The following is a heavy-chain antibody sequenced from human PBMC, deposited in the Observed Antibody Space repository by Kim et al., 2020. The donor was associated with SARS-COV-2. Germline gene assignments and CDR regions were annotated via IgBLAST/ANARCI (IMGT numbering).Heavy chain of an antibody. CDR1: GGSFSGYY. D-gene: IGHD6-13*01. V-gene: IGHV4-34*01. J-gene: IGHJ6*03. CDR2: INHSGST. Sequence: SETLSLTCAVYGGSFSGYYWSWIRQPPGKGLEWIGEINHSGSTNYNPSLKSRVTISVDTSKNQFSLKLSSVTAADTAVYYCARGLPSSSWYYYYYYMDV. CDR3: ARGLPSSSWYYYYYYMDV.